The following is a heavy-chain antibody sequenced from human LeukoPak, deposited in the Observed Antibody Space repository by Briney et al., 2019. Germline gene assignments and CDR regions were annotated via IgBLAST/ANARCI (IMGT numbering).Heavy chain of an antibody. CDR2: INPNSGGT. CDR3: ARLYSSSSGGN. D-gene: IGHD6-13*01. CDR1: GYTFTGYY. V-gene: IGHV1-2*02. J-gene: IGHJ4*02. Sequence: ASVKVSCKASGYTFTGYYMHWVRQAAGQGLEWMGWINPNSGGTNYAQKFQGRVTMTRDTSISTAYMELSRLRSDDTAVYYCARLYSSSSGGNWGQGTLVAVSS.